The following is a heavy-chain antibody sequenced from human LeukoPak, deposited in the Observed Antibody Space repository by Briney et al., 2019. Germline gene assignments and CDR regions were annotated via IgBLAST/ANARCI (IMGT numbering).Heavy chain of an antibody. V-gene: IGHV4-59*01. Sequence: SETLSLTCTVSNGTISSYYWSWIRQPPGKGLEWIGYISYSGSTNYNPSLKSRVTISADRSKNQFSLKLSSVTAADTAVYYCARVREWFDPWGQGTLVTVSS. J-gene: IGHJ5*02. CDR3: ARVREWFDP. D-gene: IGHD5-24*01. CDR2: ISYSGST. CDR1: NGTISSYY.